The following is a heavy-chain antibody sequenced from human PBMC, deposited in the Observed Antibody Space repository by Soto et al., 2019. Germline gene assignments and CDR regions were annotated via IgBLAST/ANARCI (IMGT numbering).Heavy chain of an antibody. V-gene: IGHV4-59*01. Sequence: PSETLSLTCTVSGGSISSYYWSWIRQPPGKGLEWIGYIYYSGTTNSNPSLKSRVTISVDTSKNQFSLKLSSVTAADTAVYFCASFSGGNGFDYWGQGTLVTVSS. CDR3: ASFSGGNGFDY. CDR1: GGSISSYY. CDR2: IYYSGTT. D-gene: IGHD2-15*01. J-gene: IGHJ4*02.